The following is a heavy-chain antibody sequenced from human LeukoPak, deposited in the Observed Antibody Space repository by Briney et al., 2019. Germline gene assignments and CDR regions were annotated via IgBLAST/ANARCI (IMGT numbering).Heavy chain of an antibody. J-gene: IGHJ4*02. CDR2: IYTSGST. CDR1: GGSISSYY. CDR3: ARGVVTAPSYFDY. D-gene: IGHD2-21*02. V-gene: IGHV4-4*09. Sequence: SETLSLTCTVSGGSISSYYWSWIRQPPGKGLEWIGYIYTSGSTNYNPSLKSRVTISVDTSENQFSLKLSSVTAADTAVYYCARGVVTAPSYFDYWGQGTLVTVS.